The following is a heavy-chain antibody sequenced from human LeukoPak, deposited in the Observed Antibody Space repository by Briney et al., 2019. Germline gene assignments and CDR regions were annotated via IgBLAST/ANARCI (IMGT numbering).Heavy chain of an antibody. CDR2: IIPIFGTA. Sequence: ASVKVSCTASGGTFSSYAISWVRQAPGQGLEWMGGIIPIFGTANYAQKFQGRVTITADESTSTAYMELSSLRSEDTAVYYCARVLYYYGSGSYYTAKYYFDYWGQGALVTVSS. CDR3: ARVLYYYGSGSYYTAKYYFDY. CDR1: GGTFSSYA. D-gene: IGHD3-10*01. V-gene: IGHV1-69*13. J-gene: IGHJ4*02.